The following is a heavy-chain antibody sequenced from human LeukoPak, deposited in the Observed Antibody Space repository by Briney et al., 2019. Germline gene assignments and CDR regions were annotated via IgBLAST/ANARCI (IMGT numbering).Heavy chain of an antibody. Sequence: SETLSLTCTVSGGSISSGSYYWGWIRQPPGKGLEWIGNIYYSGSTHYNPSLKSRVTISVDTSKNQFSLKLSSVTAADTAVYYCATQGATDREVEYWGQGTLVTVSS. V-gene: IGHV4-39*01. J-gene: IGHJ4*02. CDR3: ATQGATDREVEY. D-gene: IGHD1-26*01. CDR1: GGSISSGSYY. CDR2: IYYSGST.